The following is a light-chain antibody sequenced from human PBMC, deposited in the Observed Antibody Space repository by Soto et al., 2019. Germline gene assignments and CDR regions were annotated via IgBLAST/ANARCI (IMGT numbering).Light chain of an antibody. CDR2: EVI. CDR1: SSDVGGYNF. J-gene: IGLJ2*01. V-gene: IGLV2-8*01. CDR3: SSYAGFYTLL. Sequence: QSVLSQPPSASGSPGQSVTISCTGSSSDVGGYNFVSWYQHLPGKAPKLMIYEVIQRPSGVPDRFSGSKSGNTASLTVSGLQAEDEADYYCSSYAGFYTLLFGGGTKLTVL.